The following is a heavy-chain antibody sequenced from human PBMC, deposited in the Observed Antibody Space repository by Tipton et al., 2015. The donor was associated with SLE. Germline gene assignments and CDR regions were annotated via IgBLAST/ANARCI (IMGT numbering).Heavy chain of an antibody. J-gene: IGHJ6*03. CDR1: GFTFSSYA. CDR2: ISYDGSNK. D-gene: IGHD1-1*01. Sequence: SLRLSCAASGFTFSSYAMSWVRQAPGKGLEWVAVISYDGSNKYYADSVKGRFTISRDNSKNTLYLQMNSLKAEDTAVYYCAKGAYTSAWNGIDFYSYDYMDVWGKGTTVTVSS. V-gene: IGHV3-30-3*01. CDR3: AKGAYTSAWNGIDFYSYDYMDV.